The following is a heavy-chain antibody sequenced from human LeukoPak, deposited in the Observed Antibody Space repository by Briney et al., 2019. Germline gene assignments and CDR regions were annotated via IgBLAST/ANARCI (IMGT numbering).Heavy chain of an antibody. D-gene: IGHD3-10*01. V-gene: IGHV3-23*01. CDR2: ISDSGGST. Sequence: GGSLRLSCAVSGITLSNYAMSWVRQAPGKGLEWVAGISDSGGSTNYADSVKGRFTISRDNPKNTLYLQMNSLRAEDTVVYFCAKRGVVIRVFLVGFHKEAYYFDSWGQGALVTVSS. CDR3: AKRGVVIRVFLVGFHKEAYYFDS. CDR1: GITLSNYA. J-gene: IGHJ4*02.